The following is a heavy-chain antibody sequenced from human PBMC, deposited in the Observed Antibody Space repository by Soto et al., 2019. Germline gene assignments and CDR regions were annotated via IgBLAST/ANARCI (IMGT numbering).Heavy chain of an antibody. J-gene: IGHJ3*02. Sequence: SCAASGFTFSSYGMHWVRQAPGKGLEWVAVIWYDGSNKYYADSVKGRFTISRDNSKNTLYLQMNSLRAEDTAVYYCARATTVVINHDAFDIWGQGTMVTVSS. D-gene: IGHD4-17*01. V-gene: IGHV3-33*01. CDR2: IWYDGSNK. CDR1: GFTFSSYG. CDR3: ARATTVVINHDAFDI.